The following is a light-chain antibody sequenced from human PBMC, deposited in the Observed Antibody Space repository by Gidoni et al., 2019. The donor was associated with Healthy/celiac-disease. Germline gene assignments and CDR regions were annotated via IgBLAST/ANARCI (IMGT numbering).Light chain of an antibody. CDR1: QSVSSN. Sequence: EIVMTQSPATLSVSPGERATLSCRASQSVSSNLAGYQQKPGQAPRLRIYGASTRATGIPARFSGSGSGTEFTLTISSLQSEDFAVYYCQQYNNWPSLTFGGXTKVEIK. V-gene: IGKV3-15*01. CDR2: GAS. CDR3: QQYNNWPSLT. J-gene: IGKJ4*01.